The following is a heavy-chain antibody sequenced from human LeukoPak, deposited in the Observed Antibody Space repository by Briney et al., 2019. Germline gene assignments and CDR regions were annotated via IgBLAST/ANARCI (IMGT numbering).Heavy chain of an antibody. CDR3: ASPRGPARYPGEVLFDI. Sequence: PGGSLRLSCAASGFTFSSYSMNWVRQAPGKGLEWVSSISSSSSYIYYADSVKGRFTISRGNAKNSLYLQMNSLRAEDTAVYYCASPRGPARYPGEVLFDIWGQGTMVTVSS. V-gene: IGHV3-21*01. CDR1: GFTFSSYS. J-gene: IGHJ3*02. CDR2: ISSSSSYI. D-gene: IGHD4-17*01.